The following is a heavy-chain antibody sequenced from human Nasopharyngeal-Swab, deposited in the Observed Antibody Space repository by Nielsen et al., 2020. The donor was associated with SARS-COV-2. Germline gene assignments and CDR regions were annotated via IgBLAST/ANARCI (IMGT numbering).Heavy chain of an antibody. CDR1: GFSFDNYW. J-gene: IGHJ3*02. D-gene: IGHD6-19*01. CDR3: ARDKGYSSGWPDAFDI. CDR2: IYYSGST. V-gene: IGHV4-59*01. Sequence: GSLRLSCAASGFSFDNYWMNWVRQHPGKGLEWIGYIYYSGSTNYNPSLKSRVTISVDTSKNQFSLKLSSVTAADTAVYYCARDKGYSSGWPDAFDIWGQGTMVTVSS.